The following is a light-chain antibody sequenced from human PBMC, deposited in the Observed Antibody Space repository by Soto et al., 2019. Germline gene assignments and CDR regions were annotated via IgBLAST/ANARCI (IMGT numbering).Light chain of an antibody. CDR3: QQYYNSVLT. V-gene: IGKV1-39*01. CDR1: QSISNF. Sequence: DIQMTQSPSSLSASVGDRFTITCRASQSISNFLNWVQHKPGNAPKVLISAASTLQSRVPPRFSGSESGTDFTLTISSLQPEDSASYYCQQYYNSVLTFGGGTKVDIK. J-gene: IGKJ4*01. CDR2: AAS.